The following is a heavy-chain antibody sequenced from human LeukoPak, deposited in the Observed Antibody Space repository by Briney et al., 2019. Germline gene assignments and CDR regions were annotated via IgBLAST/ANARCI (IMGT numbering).Heavy chain of an antibody. V-gene: IGHV3-74*01. CDR3: ANGKRVGAPYYFDS. J-gene: IGHJ4*02. D-gene: IGHD1-26*01. Sequence: PGGSLGLSCAASGFTFSSYWMHWVRQAPGKGLVWVSRINSDGSSTSYADSVKGRFTISRDNAKNTLYLQMNSLRADDTAIYYCANGKRVGAPYYFDSWGQGTLVTVSS. CDR1: GFTFSSYW. CDR2: INSDGSST.